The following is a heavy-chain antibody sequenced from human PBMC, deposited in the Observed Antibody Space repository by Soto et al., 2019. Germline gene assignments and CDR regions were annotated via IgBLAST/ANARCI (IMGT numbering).Heavy chain of an antibody. J-gene: IGHJ4*02. CDR2: IYYSGST. CDR3: ERGPSYGSGSYIDY. Sequence: QVQLQESGPGLVKPSETLSLTCTVSGGSISSYYWSWIRQPPGKGLEWIGYIYYSGSTNYNPSLKSRVTISVDTSKNQFSLKLSSVTAADTAVYYCERGPSYGSGSYIDYWGQGTLVTVSS. CDR1: GGSISSYY. D-gene: IGHD3-10*01. V-gene: IGHV4-59*01.